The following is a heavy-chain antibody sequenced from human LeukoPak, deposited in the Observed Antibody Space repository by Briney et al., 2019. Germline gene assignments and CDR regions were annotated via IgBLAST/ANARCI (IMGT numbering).Heavy chain of an antibody. D-gene: IGHD3-10*01. CDR1: GFTFSDHY. CDR2: ISSSGNPI. J-gene: IGHJ4*02. Sequence: GGSLRLSCAASGFTFSDHYLIWIRQAPGKGLEWVSYISSSGNPIYYTDSVKGRFTISRDNAKSSLFLQMNSLRAEDTAVYYCARGKTRGFDYWGQGTLVTVSS. V-gene: IGHV3-11*01. CDR3: ARGKTRGFDY.